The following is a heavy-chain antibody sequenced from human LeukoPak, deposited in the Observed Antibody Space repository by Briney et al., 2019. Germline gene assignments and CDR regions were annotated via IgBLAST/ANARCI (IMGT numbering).Heavy chain of an antibody. J-gene: IGHJ5*02. V-gene: IGHV3-23*01. CDR2: ISGSGGST. Sequence: PGGSLRLSCAASGFTFSSYAMSWVRQAPGKGLEWVSAISGSGGSTYYADSVKGRFTISRDNSKNTLYLQMNSLRAEDTAVYYCAKAPGFFSSHPNWFDPWGQGTLVTVSS. CDR3: AKAPGFFSSHPNWFDP. CDR1: GFTFSSYA. D-gene: IGHD6-6*01.